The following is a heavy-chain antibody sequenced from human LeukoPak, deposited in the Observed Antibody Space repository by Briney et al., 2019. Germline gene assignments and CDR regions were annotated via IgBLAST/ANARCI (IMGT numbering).Heavy chain of an antibody. V-gene: IGHV4-39*07. J-gene: IGHJ4*02. Sequence: SETLSLTCTVSGGSISSSRYYWGWIRQPPGKGLEWIGSIYYSGSTYYNPSLKSRVTISVDTSKNQFSLKLSSVTAADTAVYYCARDLPYSSSSGDYFDYWGQGTLVTVSS. CDR2: IYYSGST. CDR3: ARDLPYSSSSGDYFDY. CDR1: GGSISSSRYY. D-gene: IGHD6-6*01.